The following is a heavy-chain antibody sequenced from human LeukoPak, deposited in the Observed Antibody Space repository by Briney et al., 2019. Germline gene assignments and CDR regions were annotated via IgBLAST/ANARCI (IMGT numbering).Heavy chain of an antibody. D-gene: IGHD6-13*01. V-gene: IGHV3-48*03. CDR3: ATGHGSSWFPCDS. Sequence: PGGSLRLSCTGSGFSFSSSQMNWVRQAPGKGLEWVSHISDDDTTIYYAVSVKGRFTISRDDAKSSLYLEMKSLRAEDTAIYYCATGHGSSWFPCDSWGQGTLVTVSS. CDR1: GFSFSSSQ. CDR2: ISDDDTTI. J-gene: IGHJ4*02.